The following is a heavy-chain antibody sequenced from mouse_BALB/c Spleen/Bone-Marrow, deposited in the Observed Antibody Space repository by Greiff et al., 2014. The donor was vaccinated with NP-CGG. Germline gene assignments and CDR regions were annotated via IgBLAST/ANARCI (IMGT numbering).Heavy chain of an antibody. CDR1: GFTFSNYW. V-gene: IGHV6-6*02. CDR2: IRLKSNNYAT. D-gene: IGHD1-1*01. Sequence: EVKLMESGGGLVQPGGSMKLSCVASGFTFSNYWMNWVRQSPEKGLEWVAEIRLKSNNYATHYAESVKGRFTTSRDDSKSSVYLQMNNLRAGDTGIYYCTRDYSYWGQGTLVTVSA. J-gene: IGHJ3*01. CDR3: TRDYSY.